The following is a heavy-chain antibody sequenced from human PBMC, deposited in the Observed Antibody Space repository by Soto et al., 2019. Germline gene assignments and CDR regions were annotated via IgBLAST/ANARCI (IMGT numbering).Heavy chain of an antibody. J-gene: IGHJ4*02. V-gene: IGHV3-74*01. CDR3: ARVYSSLSSYDY. CDR1: GFTFSTFL. D-gene: IGHD5-18*01. Sequence: GGSLRLSCAASGFTFSTFLMHWVRQAPGKGLVWVSRISSDGSRTSYADSVKGRFTISRDNAKNTLYLQMNSLRAEDTAIYYCARVYSSLSSYDYWGQGTLVTVSS. CDR2: ISSDGSRT.